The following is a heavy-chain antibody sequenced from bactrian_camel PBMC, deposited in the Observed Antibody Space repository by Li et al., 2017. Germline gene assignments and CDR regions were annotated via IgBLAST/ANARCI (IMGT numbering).Heavy chain of an antibody. J-gene: IGHJ4*01. CDR2: ITNGGTAT. CDR1: GFTFSHYA. V-gene: IGHV3S31*01. Sequence: QLVESGGGLVQPGGSLRLSCAASGFTFSHYAMTWVRQAPGKGLEWVSLITNGGTATYYLESVKGRFTISRVNAKNTLYLQMNGLKSEDSAMYYCAADLSGYFWGFNYWGQGTQVTVS. CDR3: AADLSGYFWGFNY. D-gene: IGHD3*01.